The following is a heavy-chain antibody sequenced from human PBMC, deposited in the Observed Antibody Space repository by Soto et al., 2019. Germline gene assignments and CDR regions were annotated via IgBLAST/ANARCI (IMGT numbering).Heavy chain of an antibody. Sequence: GGSLQHSNGASGFKFRGAAVSWVRQAPGKGLEWVSGISESGTSTYYADSVKGRFTVSRDNSKNTLYLQMNSLRAEDTAIYYCAKDLGGSAWGQGTLVTVSS. D-gene: IGHD3-10*01. CDR2: ISESGTST. J-gene: IGHJ5*02. V-gene: IGHV3-23*01. CDR3: AKDLGGSA. CDR1: GFKFRGAA.